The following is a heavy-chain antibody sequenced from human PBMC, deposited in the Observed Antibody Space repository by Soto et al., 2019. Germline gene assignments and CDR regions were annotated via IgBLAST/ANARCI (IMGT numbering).Heavy chain of an antibody. CDR3: GRVVIAATPHRDVDF. V-gene: IGHV4-39*01. J-gene: IGHJ4*02. Sequence: QLQMQESGPGLVKPSETLSLTCTVSGGSVNSTNYNWGWIRQPPGKGLEWIGSIYNSASTYYNPSLKNRVTISVDTSSNQFSLNLNSVTAADTAMYVCGRVVIAATPHRDVDFWGQGTLVTVSS. D-gene: IGHD2-15*01. CDR2: IYNSAST. CDR1: GGSVNSTNYN.